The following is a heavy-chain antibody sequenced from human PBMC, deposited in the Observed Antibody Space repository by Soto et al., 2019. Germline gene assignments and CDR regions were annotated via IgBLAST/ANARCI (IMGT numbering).Heavy chain of an antibody. V-gene: IGHV3-72*01. Sequence: EVQLVESGGGLVQPGGSLRLSCVVSGFTLSDHYIDWVRQAPGKGLEWVGRTKNKAQRYTTEYAASVKGRFTIARDDSDNSVYLQMTSLKTEDTAVYYCVRWDSGNPENWGQGTLVTVSS. J-gene: IGHJ4*02. CDR3: VRWDSGNPEN. CDR1: GFTLSDHY. CDR2: TKNKAQRYTT. D-gene: IGHD1-26*01.